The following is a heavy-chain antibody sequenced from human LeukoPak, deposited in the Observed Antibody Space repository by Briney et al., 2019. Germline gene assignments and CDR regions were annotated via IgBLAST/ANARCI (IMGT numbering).Heavy chain of an antibody. CDR3: ARFDIQRGRRDY. Sequence: GRSLRLSCAASGFTFSSYGMHWVRQAPGKGLEWVAVIWYDGSNKYYADSVKGRFTISRDNSKNTLYLQMNSLRAEDTAVYYCARFDIQRGRRDYWGQGTLVTVSS. CDR2: IWYDGSNK. J-gene: IGHJ4*02. CDR1: GFTFSSYG. D-gene: IGHD3-9*01. V-gene: IGHV3-33*01.